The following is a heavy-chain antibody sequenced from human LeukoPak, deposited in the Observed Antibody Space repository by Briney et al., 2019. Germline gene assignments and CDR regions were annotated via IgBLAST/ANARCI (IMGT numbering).Heavy chain of an antibody. J-gene: IGHJ4*02. CDR2: ISSEGSST. CDR3: VRVALTEDTVVTPDAISGFDS. CDR1: GFTFRNYW. Sequence: PGGSLRLFCAASGFTFRNYWMHWVRQAPGKGLVWVSRISSEGSSTTYADSVRGRFTISRDNAKNTLFLQMNSLRAEDTAVYYCVRVALTEDTVVTPDAISGFDSWGQGTLVTVSS. V-gene: IGHV3-74*01. D-gene: IGHD2-2*02.